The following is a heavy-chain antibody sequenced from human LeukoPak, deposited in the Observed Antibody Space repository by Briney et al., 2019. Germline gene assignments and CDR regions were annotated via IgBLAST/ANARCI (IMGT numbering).Heavy chain of an antibody. CDR3: SAVYGGYSYGDVDY. Sequence: PGGSLLLSSAGSGLNFSNAGMSWLGSTPGDGLEWLGRIKSKTDGVTTDYPAPVKGSFTISQDDTKNTLDLQMNSLHTQDIALYYCSAVYGGYSYGDVDYWGQGTLVTVS. CDR1: GLNFSNAG. CDR2: IKSKTDGVTT. V-gene: IGHV3-15*01. D-gene: IGHD5-18*01. J-gene: IGHJ4*02.